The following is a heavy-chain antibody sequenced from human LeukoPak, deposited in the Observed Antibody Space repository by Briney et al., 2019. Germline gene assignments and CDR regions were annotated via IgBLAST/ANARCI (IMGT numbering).Heavy chain of an antibody. CDR2: IYYSGRT. CDR3: ARGNSMGATDY. D-gene: IGHD1-26*01. V-gene: IGHV4-59*12. Sequence: YYWRWXRXPPGKGLEWIGYIYYSGRTNYNPSLKSRVTISVDTSKNQFSLKLSSVTAADTAVYYCARGNSMGATDYWGQGTLVTVSS. CDR1: YY. J-gene: IGHJ4*02.